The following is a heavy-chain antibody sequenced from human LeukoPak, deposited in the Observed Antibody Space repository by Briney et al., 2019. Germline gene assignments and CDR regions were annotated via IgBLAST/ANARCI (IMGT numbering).Heavy chain of an antibody. V-gene: IGHV3-7*04. J-gene: IGHJ4*02. CDR2: IKQDGSEK. CDR3: ARYVYGGNFDY. Sequence: GGSLRPSCAASGFAFSPYWMSWVRQAPGKGLEWVANIKQDGSEKYYVDSVKGRFTISRDNAKNSLYLQMNSLRAEDTAVYYCARYVYGGNFDYWGQGTLVSVSS. CDR1: GFAFSPYW. D-gene: IGHD5/OR15-5a*01.